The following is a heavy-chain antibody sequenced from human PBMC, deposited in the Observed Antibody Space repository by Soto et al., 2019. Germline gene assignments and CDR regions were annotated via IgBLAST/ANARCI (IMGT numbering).Heavy chain of an antibody. Sequence: GGSLRLSCAASGFTFSNSWMSWVHQAPGKGLEWVANLNQGANEKNYVDSVKGRFAVSRDNAKSTLYLQMDSLNADDTAVYYCARDPGWGALDYWGRGTLVTVSS. CDR2: LNQGANEK. CDR3: ARDPGWGALDY. CDR1: GFTFSNSW. D-gene: IGHD7-27*01. V-gene: IGHV3-7*01. J-gene: IGHJ4*02.